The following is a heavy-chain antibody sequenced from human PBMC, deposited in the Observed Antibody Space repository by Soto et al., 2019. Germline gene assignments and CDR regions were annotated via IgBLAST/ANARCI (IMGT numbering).Heavy chain of an antibody. V-gene: IGHV4-59*01. J-gene: IGHJ6*02. CDR1: GGSISSSY. CDR3: ARDFWFEELSGGYYQYAMDV. Sequence: SETLSLTCTVSGGSISSSYWSWIRQPPGKELEWIGYIYYTGSTYYSPSLKSRVIISLDASRTQFSLKLNSVTTADTAVYYCARDFWFEELSGGYYQYAMDVWGQGTTVTVSS. CDR2: IYYTGST. D-gene: IGHD3-10*01.